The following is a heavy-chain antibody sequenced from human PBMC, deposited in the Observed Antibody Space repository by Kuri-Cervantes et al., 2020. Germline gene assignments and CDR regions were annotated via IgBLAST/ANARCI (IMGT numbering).Heavy chain of an antibody. Sequence: GESLKISCAASGFTFSSYGMHWVRQAPGKGLEWVANIKQDGSEKYYVDSVKGRFTISRDNAKNSLYLQMNSLRAEDTAVYYCARVTAIVVVVAATLFDYWGQGTLVTVSS. CDR2: IKQDGSEK. V-gene: IGHV3-7*01. CDR1: GFTFSSYG. J-gene: IGHJ4*02. CDR3: ARVTAIVVVVAATLFDY. D-gene: IGHD2-15*01.